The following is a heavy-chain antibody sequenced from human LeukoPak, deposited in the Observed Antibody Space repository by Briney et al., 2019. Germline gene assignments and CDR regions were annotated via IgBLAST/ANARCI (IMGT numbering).Heavy chain of an antibody. CDR1: GFSVNSNY. Sequence: PGGSLRLSCAASGFSVNSNYMTWVRQAPEKGGEWVSVLYSGGSTYYADSLKGIFTFSRENSNNTLYLQMNSLRAGDTAVYYCASPTSREVYFYYAMDVWGQGTTVTVSS. V-gene: IGHV3-53*01. CDR3: ASPTSREVYFYYAMDV. D-gene: IGHD1-26*01. J-gene: IGHJ6*02. CDR2: LYSGGST.